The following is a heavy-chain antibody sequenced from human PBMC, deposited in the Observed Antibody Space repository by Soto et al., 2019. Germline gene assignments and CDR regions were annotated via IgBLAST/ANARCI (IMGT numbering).Heavy chain of an antibody. D-gene: IGHD2-2*01. CDR1: GFTFSSYA. CDR3: AIGWVYCSSNSCYESDIRYY. Sequence: QVQLVESGGGVFQPGRSLRLSCAASGFTFSSYAMHWVRQAPGNGLEWVAVISYDGSNKYYADSVKGRITISRDNSKNTLSLLMSSRSAEDTAVYYCAIGWVYCSSNSCYESDIRYYWGQGTLVTVSS. J-gene: IGHJ4*02. CDR2: ISYDGSNK. V-gene: IGHV3-30-3*01.